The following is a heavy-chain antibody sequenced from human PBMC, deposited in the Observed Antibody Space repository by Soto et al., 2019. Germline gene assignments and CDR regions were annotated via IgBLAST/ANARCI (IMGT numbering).Heavy chain of an antibody. J-gene: IGHJ6*02. CDR3: ARDPVTIFGVVSRDYYGMDV. CDR2: ISYDGSNK. D-gene: IGHD3-3*01. CDR1: GFTFSSYA. V-gene: IGHV3-30-3*01. Sequence: PGGSLRLSCAASGFTFSSYAMHWVRQAPGKGLEWVAVISYDGSNKYYADSVKGRFTISRDNSKNTLYLQMNSLRAEDTAVYYCARDPVTIFGVVSRDYYGMDVWGQGTTVTVSS.